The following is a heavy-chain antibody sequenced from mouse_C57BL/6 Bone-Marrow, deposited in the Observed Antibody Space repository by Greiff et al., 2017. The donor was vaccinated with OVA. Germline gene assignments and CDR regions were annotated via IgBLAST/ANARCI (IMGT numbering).Heavy chain of an antibody. Sequence: VQLVESGPELVKPGASVKISCKASGYAFSSSWMNWVKQRPGKGLEWIGRIYPGDGDTNYNGKFKGKATLTADKSSSTAYMQLSSLTSEDSAVYFCARRGDYDEEAGFAYWGQGTLVTVSA. CDR2: IYPGDGDT. J-gene: IGHJ3*01. D-gene: IGHD2-4*01. CDR3: ARRGDYDEEAGFAY. V-gene: IGHV1-82*01. CDR1: GYAFSSSW.